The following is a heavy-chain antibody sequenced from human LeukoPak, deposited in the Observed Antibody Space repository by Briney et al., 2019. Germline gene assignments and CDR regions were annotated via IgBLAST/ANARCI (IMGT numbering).Heavy chain of an antibody. CDR1: GFSFSSYW. Sequence: PGGSLRLSCAASGFSFSSYWMTWVRQAPGKGPEWVSHISSSSNTIYYADSVKGRFTISRDNANNSLYLQMNSLRAEDTAVYYCARDGVVAGPWHFDYWGQGTLVTVSS. J-gene: IGHJ4*02. CDR2: ISSSSNTI. V-gene: IGHV3-48*01. D-gene: IGHD2-15*01. CDR3: ARDGVVAGPWHFDY.